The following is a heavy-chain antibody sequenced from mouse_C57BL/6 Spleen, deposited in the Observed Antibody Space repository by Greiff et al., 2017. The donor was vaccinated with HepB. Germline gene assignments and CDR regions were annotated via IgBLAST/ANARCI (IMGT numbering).Heavy chain of an antibody. D-gene: IGHD2-5*01. CDR2: IWRGGST. Sequence: QVQLKESGPGLVQPSQSLSITCTVSGFSLTSYGVHWVRQSPGKGLEWLGVIWRGGSTEYNAAFMSRLSITKDNSKSQVFFKMNSLQAVDTAIYYCDKGDSNYEAWCAYWGEGTLVTVSA. CDR3: DKGDSNYEAWCAY. V-gene: IGHV2-5*01. J-gene: IGHJ3*01. CDR1: GFSLTSYG.